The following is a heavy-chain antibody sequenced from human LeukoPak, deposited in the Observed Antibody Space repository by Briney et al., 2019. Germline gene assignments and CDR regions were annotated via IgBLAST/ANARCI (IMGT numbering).Heavy chain of an antibody. CDR2: ISDDGSYT. V-gene: IGHV3-74*01. CDR1: GFSFSSHW. J-gene: IGHJ6*02. CDR3: ANTAMAYYYYGMDV. Sequence: PGGSLRLSCAASGFSFSSHWVHWVRQAPGKGLVWVSRISDDGSYTSNVDSVKGRFTISRDNVNNMLYLHMNSLRAEDTAVYYCANTAMAYYYYGMDVWGQGTTVTVSS. D-gene: IGHD5-18*01.